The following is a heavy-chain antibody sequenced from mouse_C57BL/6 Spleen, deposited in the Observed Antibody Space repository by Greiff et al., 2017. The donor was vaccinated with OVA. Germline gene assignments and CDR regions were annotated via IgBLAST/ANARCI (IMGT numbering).Heavy chain of an antibody. Sequence: QVQLQQSGAELMKPGASVKLSCKATGYTFTGYWIEWVKQRPGHGLEWIGEILPGSGSTNDNEKFKGKATFTADTSSNTAYMQLSSLTTEDSAIYYCARRGFPYAMDYWGQGTSVTVSS. V-gene: IGHV1-9*01. J-gene: IGHJ4*01. CDR2: ILPGSGST. CDR1: GYTFTGYW. CDR3: ARRGFPYAMDY.